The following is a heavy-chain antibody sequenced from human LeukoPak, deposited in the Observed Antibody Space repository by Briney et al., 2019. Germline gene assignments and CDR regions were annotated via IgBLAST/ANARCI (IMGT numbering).Heavy chain of an antibody. Sequence: PGGSLRLSCAASGFTFSDYYMSWIRQAPGKGLEWVSSISSSSSHIYYADSVKGRFTISRDNAKNSLYLQMNSLRADDTAVYYCAVLTSAATDYWGQGTLVTVSS. CDR2: ISSSSSHI. D-gene: IGHD2-8*02. J-gene: IGHJ4*02. CDR1: GFTFSDYY. CDR3: AVLTSAATDY. V-gene: IGHV3-11*06.